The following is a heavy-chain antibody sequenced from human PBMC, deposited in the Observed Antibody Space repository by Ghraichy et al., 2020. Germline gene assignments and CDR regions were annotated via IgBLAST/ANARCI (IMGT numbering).Heavy chain of an antibody. CDR1: GFVFSDHD. V-gene: IGHV3-72*01. J-gene: IGHJ4*02. CDR3: VPWLWALGY. Sequence: GGSLRLSCAASGFVFSDHDIDWARQAPGKGLEWVGRSRSKATSYSSDYAASGRGRFTISRDDSQSSVHLQMSSLKTEDTAVYYCVPWLWALGYWGQGTLVTVSS. CDR2: SRSKATSYSS. D-gene: IGHD2-21*01.